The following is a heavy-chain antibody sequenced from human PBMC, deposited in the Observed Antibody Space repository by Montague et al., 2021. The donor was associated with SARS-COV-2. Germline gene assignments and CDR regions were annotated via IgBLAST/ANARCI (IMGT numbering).Heavy chain of an antibody. CDR3: ARGWRCYCAFDF. J-gene: IGHJ4*02. V-gene: IGHV4-59*08. CDR1: GGSISTSY. CDR2: IYYSGST. Sequence: SETLSLTCTVSGGSISTSYWTWIRQPAGKGLEWIGYIYYSGSTNYNPSLKSRVTMSVDTSKNQFSLKLSSVTAAATAVYYCARGWRCYCAFDFWGQGTLVTVSS. D-gene: IGHD2-15*01.